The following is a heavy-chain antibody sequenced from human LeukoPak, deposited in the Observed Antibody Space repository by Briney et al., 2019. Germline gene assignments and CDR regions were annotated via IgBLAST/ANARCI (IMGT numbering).Heavy chain of an antibody. CDR3: ARDNDYGGNYGLGY. D-gene: IGHD4-23*01. J-gene: IGHJ4*02. CDR1: GGSISSYY. Sequence: PSETRSLTCTVSGGSISSYYWSWLRQPPGKGLEWIGYIYYSGSTNYNPSLKSRVTISVDTSKNQFSLKLSSVTAADTAVYYCARDNDYGGNYGLGYWGQGTLVTVSS. V-gene: IGHV4-59*12. CDR2: IYYSGST.